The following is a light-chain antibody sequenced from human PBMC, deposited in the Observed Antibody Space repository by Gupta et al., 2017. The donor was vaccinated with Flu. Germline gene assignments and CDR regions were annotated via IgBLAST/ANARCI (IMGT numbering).Light chain of an antibody. CDR1: QSVSSSY. Sequence: EIVLTQSPRTLSLSPGDRATLSCRASQSVSSSYLAWYQQKPGQAPRLLIHGASSRATGIPDRFSGSGSGTDFTLTISRLEPEDFAVYYCQQYGTSPQYSFGQGTKLDIK. V-gene: IGKV3-20*01. CDR3: QQYGTSPQYS. J-gene: IGKJ2*03. CDR2: GAS.